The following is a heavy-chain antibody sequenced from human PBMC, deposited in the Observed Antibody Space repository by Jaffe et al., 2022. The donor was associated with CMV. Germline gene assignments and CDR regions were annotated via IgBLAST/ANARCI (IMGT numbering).Heavy chain of an antibody. J-gene: IGHJ5*02. Sequence: QLQLQESGPGLVKPSETLSLTCTVSGASISSDNYYWGWIRQPPGKGLEWIGNIYYGGNTNYNPSLKSRITISVDTSRNQFSLNLSSVTAADTAVYYCASPWDSGWWGSLGSWGQGTLVTVSS. V-gene: IGHV4-39*01. CDR1: GASISSDNYY. D-gene: IGHD3-16*01. CDR2: IYYGGNT. CDR3: ASPWDSGWWGSLGS.